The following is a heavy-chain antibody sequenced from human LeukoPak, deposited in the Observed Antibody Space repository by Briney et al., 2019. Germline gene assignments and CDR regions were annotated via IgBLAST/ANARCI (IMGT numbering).Heavy chain of an antibody. CDR2: ISYSGNT. D-gene: IGHD3-10*01. CDR3: ARGSGSDPWPILDP. J-gene: IGHJ5*02. V-gene: IGHV4-30-4*02. Sequence: SETLSLTCTVSGDSVNIGDNYWTWIRQPPGKGLEWIGFISYSGNTFYNPSLKSRVSMSLETSKNHFSLKLTSVTAADTAVYYCARGSGSDPWPILDPWGQGILVTVSS. CDR1: GDSVNIGDNY.